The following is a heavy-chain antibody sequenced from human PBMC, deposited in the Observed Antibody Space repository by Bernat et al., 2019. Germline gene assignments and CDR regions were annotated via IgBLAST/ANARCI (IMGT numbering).Heavy chain of an antibody. CDR2: ISYDGINK. D-gene: IGHD3-16*01. V-gene: IGHV3-30-3*01. J-gene: IGHJ6*02. CDR3: ARDRRGTDSGGLDV. CDR1: GFTFSDYA. Sequence: QVQLVESGGGVVQPGRSLRLSCAASGFTFSDYAMHWVRQAPDKGLEWVAAISYDGINKYYADSVKGRFTISRDNSKNTVYLQMNSLRVEDTALYYCARDRRGTDSGGLDVWGQGTTAIVSS.